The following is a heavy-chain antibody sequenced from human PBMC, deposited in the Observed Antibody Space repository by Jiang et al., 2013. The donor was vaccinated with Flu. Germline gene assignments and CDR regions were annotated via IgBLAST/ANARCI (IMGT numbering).Heavy chain of an antibody. D-gene: IGHD3-3*01. CDR3: ARSRITIFGVVIIDDAFDI. CDR2: TYYRSKWYN. J-gene: IGHJ3*02. V-gene: IGHV6-1*01. Sequence: QSPSRGLEWLGRTYYRSKWYNDYAVSVKSRITINPDTSKNQFSLQLNSVTPEDTAVYYCARSRITIFGVVIIDDAFDIWGQGTMVTVSS.